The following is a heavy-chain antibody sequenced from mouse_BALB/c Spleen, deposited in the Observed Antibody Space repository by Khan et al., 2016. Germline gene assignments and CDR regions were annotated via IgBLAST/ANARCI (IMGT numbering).Heavy chain of an antibody. D-gene: IGHD1-1*01. V-gene: IGHV1-9*01. Sequence: QVQLKQSGAALMKPGASVKISCKATGYTFSSYWIEWVKQRPGHGLEWIGEILPGSGSTNYHEKFKGKATFTADTSSNTAYMQLSSLTSEDSAVYCCARVDYYVSSRYCDVGCAGTTVTGSS. CDR1: GYTFSSYW. CDR2: ILPGSGST. CDR3: ARVDYYVSSRYCDV. J-gene: IGHJ1*01.